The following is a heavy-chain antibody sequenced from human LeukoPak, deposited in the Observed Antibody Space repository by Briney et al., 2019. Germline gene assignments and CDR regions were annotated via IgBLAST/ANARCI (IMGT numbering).Heavy chain of an antibody. J-gene: IGHJ5*02. CDR2: INLNGNT. V-gene: IGHV4-34*01. D-gene: IGHD3-3*01. CDR3: ARGLRGLYDFWSGSAIRFDP. CDR1: GGSFSGYY. Sequence: PSETLSLTCAVYGGSFSGYYWSWIRQAPGKGLEWIGEINLNGNTNHNPSLKSRVTILVDTSKNQFSLKLSSVTAADTAVYYCARGLRGLYDFWSGSAIRFDPWGQGTLVTVSS.